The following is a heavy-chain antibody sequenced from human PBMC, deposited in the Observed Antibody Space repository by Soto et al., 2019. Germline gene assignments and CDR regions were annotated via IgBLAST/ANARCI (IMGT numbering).Heavy chain of an antibody. CDR1: GGSISSSC. Sequence: ETLALTCKVSGGSISSSCWSWMRQPAGKGLEWIGRIYTSGSTNYNPSLKSRVTMSVDTSKNQFSLKLSSVTAADTAVYYCARVRIAVAGTGWFDPWGQGTLVTVSS. CDR2: IYTSGST. V-gene: IGHV4-4*07. J-gene: IGHJ5*02. CDR3: ARVRIAVAGTGWFDP. D-gene: IGHD6-19*01.